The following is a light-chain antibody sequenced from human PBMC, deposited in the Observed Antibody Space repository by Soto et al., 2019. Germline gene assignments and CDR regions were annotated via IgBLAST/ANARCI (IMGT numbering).Light chain of an antibody. CDR2: GAS. Sequence: MMMTQSPATLSVSPVERVTLSFRTSHSVNSHVAWYQQKPGQAPRLLLYGASTRATGIPVRFSGSGFGTEFTLTISSLQSEDFAVYYCQQYKNWPLFGQGTRLEIK. J-gene: IGKJ5*01. CDR1: HSVNSH. CDR3: QQYKNWPL. V-gene: IGKV3-15*01.